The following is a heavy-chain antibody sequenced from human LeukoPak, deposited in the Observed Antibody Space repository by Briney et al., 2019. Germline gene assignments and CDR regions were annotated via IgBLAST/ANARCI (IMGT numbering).Heavy chain of an antibody. Sequence: GGSLRLSCAASGFTFSSYAMSWVRQAPGKGLEWVSAISGSGGSTYYADSVKGRFMISRDNSKNTLFLQMNSLRAEDTAVYYCAKINSGSYVYYYYYGMDVWGQGTTVTVSS. D-gene: IGHD1-26*01. CDR1: GFTFSSYA. J-gene: IGHJ6*02. CDR2: ISGSGGST. CDR3: AKINSGSYVYYYYYGMDV. V-gene: IGHV3-23*01.